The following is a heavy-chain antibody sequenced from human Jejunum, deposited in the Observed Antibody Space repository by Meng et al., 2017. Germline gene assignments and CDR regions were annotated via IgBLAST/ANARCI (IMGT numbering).Heavy chain of an antibody. V-gene: IGHV4-4*02. CDR2: IDPSEST. CDR1: GASISRTNW. Sequence: QVQLQVSGPGLVKPSGTLSLTCAVSGASISRTNWWSWVRQPPGKGLEWIGKIDPSESTHYNPSLKGRVTISADRSKNQFSLRLTSVTAADTAIYYCARAYCTDVSCHDFFDSWGQGTLVTVSS. D-gene: IGHD2-8*01. J-gene: IGHJ4*02. CDR3: ARAYCTDVSCHDFFDS.